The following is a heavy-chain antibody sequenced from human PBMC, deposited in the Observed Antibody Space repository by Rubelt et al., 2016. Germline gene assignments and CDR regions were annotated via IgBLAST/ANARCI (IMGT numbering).Heavy chain of an antibody. J-gene: IGHJ3*02. CDR3: ARDPPPGSSSWYRRGVAFDI. D-gene: IGHD6-13*01. V-gene: IGHV1-3*01. Sequence: KFRGRVTITRDTSASTAYMELRSLRSDDTAVYYCARDPPPGSSSWYRRGVAFDIWGQGTMVTVSS.